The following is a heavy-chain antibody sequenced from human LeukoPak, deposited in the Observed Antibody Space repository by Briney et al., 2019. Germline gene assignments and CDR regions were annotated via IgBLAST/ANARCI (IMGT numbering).Heavy chain of an antibody. CDR3: ARLTGNYFYFAY. D-gene: IGHD7-27*01. CDR2: IYYSGGT. J-gene: IGHJ4*02. Sequence: SETLSLTCTVSGDSISSYYWSWIRQPPGKGLEWIGYIYYSGGTDYNPSLKSRVTISVDTSKSQISLRLSSVTAADTAIYYCARLTGNYFYFAYWGQGTLVTVSS. CDR1: GDSISSYY. V-gene: IGHV4-59*12.